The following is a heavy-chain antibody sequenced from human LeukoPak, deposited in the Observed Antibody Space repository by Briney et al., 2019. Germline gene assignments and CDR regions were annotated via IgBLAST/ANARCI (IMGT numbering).Heavy chain of an antibody. D-gene: IGHD1-26*01. CDR1: GVSFSGYY. CDR2: IYYSGST. V-gene: IGHV4-59*12. J-gene: IGHJ6*03. CDR3: ARIVGATAFGYYYYMDV. Sequence: PSETLSLTCAVYGVSFSGYYWGWIRQPPGKGLEWIGYIYYSGSTNYNPSLKSRVTMPVDTSKNQFSLKLSSVTAADTAVYYCARIVGATAFGYYYYMDVWGKGTTVTISS.